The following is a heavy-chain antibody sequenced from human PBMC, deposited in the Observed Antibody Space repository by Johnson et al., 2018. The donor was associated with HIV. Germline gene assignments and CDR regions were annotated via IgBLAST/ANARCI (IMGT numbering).Heavy chain of an antibody. CDR3: ARRRQGSASYSDPFDI. D-gene: IGHD2-15*01. Sequence: VQLVESGGGLVQPGGSLRLSCAASGFSFSSYDMHWVRQATGKNLEWVSAIGVAGDTYYAGSVRGRFTISRENAKNSFYLQMNDLRGGDTAVFYCARRRQGSASYSDPFDIWGQGTMVTVSS. J-gene: IGHJ3*02. CDR2: IGVAGDT. CDR1: GFSFSSYD. V-gene: IGHV3-13*01.